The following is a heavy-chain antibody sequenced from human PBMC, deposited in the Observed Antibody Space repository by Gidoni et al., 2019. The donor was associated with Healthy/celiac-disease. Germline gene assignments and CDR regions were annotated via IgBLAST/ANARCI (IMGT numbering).Heavy chain of an antibody. J-gene: IGHJ6*02. CDR3: ARGKSYSSSWYRYYYYYGMDV. D-gene: IGHD6-13*01. Sequence: QVQLVQSGAEVKKPGASVKVSCKASGYTFTSYDINWVRQATGQGLEWMGWMNPNSGNTGYAQKFQGRVTMTRNTSINTAYMELSSLRSEDTAVYYCARGKSYSSSWYRYYYYYGMDVWGQGTTVTVSS. CDR1: GYTFTSYD. CDR2: MNPNSGNT. V-gene: IGHV1-8*01.